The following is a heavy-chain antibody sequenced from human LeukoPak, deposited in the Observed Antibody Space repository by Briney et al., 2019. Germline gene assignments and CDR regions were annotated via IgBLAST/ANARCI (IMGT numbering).Heavy chain of an antibody. CDR3: ARVGWFGELSPFDI. J-gene: IGHJ3*02. CDR2: IYYSGST. D-gene: IGHD3-10*01. Sequence: SETLSLTCTASGGSVSSGTYYWSWIRQPPGEGLEWIGYIYYSGSTNYNPSLKSRVTISVDTSKNQFSLKLSSVNAADTAVYYCARVGWFGELSPFDIWGQGTMVTVSS. V-gene: IGHV4-61*01. CDR1: GGSVSSGTYY.